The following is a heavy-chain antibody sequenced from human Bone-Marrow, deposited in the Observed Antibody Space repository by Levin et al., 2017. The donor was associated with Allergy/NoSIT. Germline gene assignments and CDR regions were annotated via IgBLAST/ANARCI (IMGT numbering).Heavy chain of an antibody. Sequence: SETLSLTCTVSGDSIGSRAFYWGWIRQPPGKGLEWVASIYYSGSTYHNPSLKSRVTVSVDTSKNQFSLKLTSVTAADTAIYYCARRFAPSSNWDFDYWGPGTLVTVSS. CDR3: ARRFAPSSNWDFDY. J-gene: IGHJ4*02. D-gene: IGHD2-2*01. CDR2: IYYSGST. V-gene: IGHV4-39*01. CDR1: GDSIGSRAFY.